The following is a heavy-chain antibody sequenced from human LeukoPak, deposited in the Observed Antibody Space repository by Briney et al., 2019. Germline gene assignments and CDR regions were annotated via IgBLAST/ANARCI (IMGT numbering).Heavy chain of an antibody. CDR3: AKGPRFLEWLSPDPYFDY. CDR2: ISGSGGST. J-gene: IGHJ4*02. V-gene: IGHV3-23*01. Sequence: PGGSLRLSCAASGFTFSGYAMSWVRQAPGKGLEWVSAISGSGGSTYYADSVKGRFTISRDNSKNTLYLQMNSLRAEDTAVYYCAKGPRFLEWLSPDPYFDYWGQGTLVTVSS. D-gene: IGHD3-3*01. CDR1: GFTFSGYA.